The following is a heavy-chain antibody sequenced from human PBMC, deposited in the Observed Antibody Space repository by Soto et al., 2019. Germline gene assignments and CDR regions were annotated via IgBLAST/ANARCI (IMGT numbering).Heavy chain of an antibody. Sequence: EVQLLESGGGLVQPGGSLRLSCAASGFTFSSYAMSWVRQAPGKGLEWVSAISGSGGSTYYADSVKGRFTISRDNSKNTLYLEMNSLRAEDTAVYYCAKDQTSRIVGASPFDPWGQGTLVTVSS. D-gene: IGHD1-26*01. CDR1: GFTFSSYA. CDR2: ISGSGGST. J-gene: IGHJ5*02. V-gene: IGHV3-23*01. CDR3: AKDQTSRIVGASPFDP.